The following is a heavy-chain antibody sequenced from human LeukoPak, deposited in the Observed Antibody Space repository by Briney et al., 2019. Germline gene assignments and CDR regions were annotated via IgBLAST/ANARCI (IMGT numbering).Heavy chain of an antibody. D-gene: IGHD6-19*01. V-gene: IGHV3-21*01. J-gene: IGHJ3*02. CDR3: TRDASPGDSSHSYDAFDI. Sequence: PGGSLRLSCAASGFTFSSYSMNWVRQAPGKGLEWVSSISSSSSYIYYADSVKGRFTISRDNAKNSLYLQMNSLRAEDTAVYYCTRDASPGDSSHSYDAFDIWGQGTVVTVSS. CDR1: GFTFSSYS. CDR2: ISSSSSYI.